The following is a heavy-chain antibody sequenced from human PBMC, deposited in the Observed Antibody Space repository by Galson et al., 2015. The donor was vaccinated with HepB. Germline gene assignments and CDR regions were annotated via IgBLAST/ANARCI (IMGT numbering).Heavy chain of an antibody. V-gene: IGHV3-48*01. J-gene: IGHJ4*02. CDR3: AGFLGIAVAGY. Sequence: SLRLSCAASGFTFSSYSMNWVRQAPGKGLEWVSYISSSSSTIYYADSVKGRFTISRDNAKNSLYLQMNSLRAEDTAVYYCAGFLGIAVAGYWGQGTLVTVSS. D-gene: IGHD6-19*01. CDR1: GFTFSSYS. CDR2: ISSSSSTI.